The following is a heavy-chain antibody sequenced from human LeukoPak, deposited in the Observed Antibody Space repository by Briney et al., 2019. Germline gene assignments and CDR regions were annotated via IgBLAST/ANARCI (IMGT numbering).Heavy chain of an antibody. D-gene: IGHD3-22*01. CDR3: AREKATLYESNVYYSHYFDS. Sequence: PGGSLRLSCAASGFTVSIYSMNWVRQAPGKGLEWVSYISSTSGTIYYADSVKGRFTISRDNAKNSLYLQMNNLRAEDTAVYYCAREKATLYESNVYYSHYFDSWGQGTLVTVSS. J-gene: IGHJ4*02. V-gene: IGHV3-48*01. CDR2: ISSTSGTI. CDR1: GFTVSIYS.